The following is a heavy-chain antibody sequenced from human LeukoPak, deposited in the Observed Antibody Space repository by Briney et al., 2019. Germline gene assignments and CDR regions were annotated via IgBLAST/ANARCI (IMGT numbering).Heavy chain of an antibody. CDR3: ATRHSDYDYVWGNYWA. CDR2: ISGSGGST. V-gene: IGHV3-23*01. D-gene: IGHD3-16*01. CDR1: GFTFSKYA. Sequence: GGSLRLSCAASGFTFSKYAMTWVRQAPGEGLEWVSSISGSGGSTYYADSLKGRFTISRDNSNNMLYLQTNSLRVEDTAVYYCATRHSDYDYVWGNYWAWGQGTLVTVSS. J-gene: IGHJ5*02.